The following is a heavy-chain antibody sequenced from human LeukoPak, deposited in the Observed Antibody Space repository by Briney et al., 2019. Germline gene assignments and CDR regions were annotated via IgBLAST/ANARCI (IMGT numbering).Heavy chain of an antibody. Sequence: ASVKVSFKTSGYTFTSYGVSWVRQAPGQGPEWMGWISTYNGNTNYAQNFQGRVTMTTDTSTSTAYMEVRSLRSDDTAVYYCARDLTIAAAGTYGYWGQGTLAAVSS. CDR1: GYTFTSYG. J-gene: IGHJ4*02. CDR2: ISTYNGNT. CDR3: ARDLTIAAAGTYGY. V-gene: IGHV1-18*01. D-gene: IGHD6-13*01.